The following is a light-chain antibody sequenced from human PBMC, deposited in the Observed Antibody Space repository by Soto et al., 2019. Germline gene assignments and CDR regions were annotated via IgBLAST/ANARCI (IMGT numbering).Light chain of an antibody. CDR3: QQYNNWPRT. J-gene: IGKJ1*01. CDR2: GAS. Sequence: EIVMTQSPATLSVSPGERATLSCRASQSVGTHLAWYQQKPGQAPRLLLYGASTRATGIPARFSGSGSGTEFTLPISSLQSEDFAVYCCQQYNNWPRTFGQGTKVEIK. CDR1: QSVGTH. V-gene: IGKV3-15*01.